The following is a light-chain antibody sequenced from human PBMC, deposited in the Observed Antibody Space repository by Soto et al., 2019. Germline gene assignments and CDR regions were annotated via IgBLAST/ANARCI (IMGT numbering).Light chain of an antibody. J-gene: IGKJ1*01. CDR2: GAS. Sequence: EIVLTQSSGTLSLSPGERATLSCRASQSVSSSYLAWYQQKPGQAPRLLIYGASSRATGIPDRFSGSGSGTDFTLTISRLEPEEFAVYYCPQYGSPPGTCGQGTKVDIK. V-gene: IGKV3-20*01. CDR3: PQYGSPPGT. CDR1: QSVSSSY.